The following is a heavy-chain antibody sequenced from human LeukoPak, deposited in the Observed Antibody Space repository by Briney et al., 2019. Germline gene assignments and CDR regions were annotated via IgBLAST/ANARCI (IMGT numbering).Heavy chain of an antibody. CDR1: GFSFNTYG. D-gene: IGHD3-10*01. J-gene: IGHJ6*03. V-gene: IGHV3-30*02. CDR3: AKGGEGSLNYYYYYMDV. CDR2: IQYDGNNE. Sequence: GGSLRLSCAASGFSFNTYGMHWVRQAPGKGLEWVAFIQYDGNNEFYADSVKGRFTISRDNSKNTLYLQMSSLRAEDTAVYYCAKGGEGSLNYYYYYMDVWGKGTTVTASS.